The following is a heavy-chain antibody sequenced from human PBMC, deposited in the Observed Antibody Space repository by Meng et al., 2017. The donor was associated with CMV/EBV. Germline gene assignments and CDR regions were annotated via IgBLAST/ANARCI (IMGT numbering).Heavy chain of an antibody. D-gene: IGHD6-6*01. CDR3: ATGQYSSSSRGDGYFDY. J-gene: IGHJ4*02. CDR2: ISSNGGST. CDR1: GFTFSSYA. V-gene: IGHV3-64*02. Sequence: GGSLRLSCAASGFTFSSYAMHWVRQAPGKGLEYVSAISSNGGSTYYADSVKGRFTISRDNSKNTLYLQMGSLRAEDMAVYYCATGQYSSSSRGDGYFDYWGQGTLVTVSS.